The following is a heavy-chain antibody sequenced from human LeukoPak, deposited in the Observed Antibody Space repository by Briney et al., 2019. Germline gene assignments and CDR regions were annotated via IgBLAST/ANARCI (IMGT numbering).Heavy chain of an antibody. CDR2: INPNSGGT. CDR1: GYTFTGYY. Sequence: PKASVKVSCKASGYTFTGYYMHWVRQAPGQGLEWMGWINPNSGGTNYAQKFQGRVTMTRDTSISTAYMELSRLRSDDTAVYYCARGNYDFWSGYPGWGYFDYWGQGTLVTVSS. CDR3: ARGNYDFWSGYPGWGYFDY. V-gene: IGHV1-2*02. D-gene: IGHD3-3*01. J-gene: IGHJ4*02.